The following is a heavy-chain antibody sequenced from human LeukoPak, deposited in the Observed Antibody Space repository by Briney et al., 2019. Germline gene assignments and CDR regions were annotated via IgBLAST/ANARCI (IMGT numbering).Heavy chain of an antibody. J-gene: IGHJ5*02. CDR1: VFTFSSYI. CDR3: ARVLAAAGSNWFDP. D-gene: IGHD6-13*01. CDR2: ISSSSSYI. V-gene: IGHV3-21*01. Sequence: PGGSLRLSFSASVFTFSSYIMNWVRQAPGKGLELVSSISSSSSYIYYADSVKGRFTISRDNAKNSLYLQMNSLRAEDTAVYYCARVLAAAGSNWFDPWGQGTLVTVSS.